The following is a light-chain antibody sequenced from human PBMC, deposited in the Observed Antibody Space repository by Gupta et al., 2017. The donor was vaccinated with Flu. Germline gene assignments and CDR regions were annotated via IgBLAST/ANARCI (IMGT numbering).Light chain of an antibody. CDR1: SSNIGSNY. CDR3: AAWDDSLSVV. V-gene: IGLV1-47*01. CDR2: RNN. Sequence: QSVLTQPPSASATPGQRVTISCSGSSSNIGSNYVYWYQQLPGTAPKLLIYRNNQRPSGVPDQFSGSKSGTSASLAISGLRSEDEADYYCAAWDDSLSVVFGGGTKLTVL. J-gene: IGLJ2*01.